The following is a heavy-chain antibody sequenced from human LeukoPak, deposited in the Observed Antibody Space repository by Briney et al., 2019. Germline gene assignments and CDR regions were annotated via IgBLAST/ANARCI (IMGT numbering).Heavy chain of an antibody. J-gene: IGHJ4*02. CDR2: IKQDGSEK. CDR3: ARDSHSSGWYEPRYYFDY. Sequence: GGSLRLSCAASGFTFSSYWMSWVHQAPGKGLEWVANIKQDGSEKYYVDSVKGRFTISRDNAKNSLYLQMNSLRAEDTAVYYCARDSHSSGWYEPRYYFDYWGQGTLVTVSS. CDR1: GFTFSSYW. D-gene: IGHD6-19*01. V-gene: IGHV3-7*03.